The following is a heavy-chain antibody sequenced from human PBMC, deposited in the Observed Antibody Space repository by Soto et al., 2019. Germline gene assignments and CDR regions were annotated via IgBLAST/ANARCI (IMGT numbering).Heavy chain of an antibody. Sequence: GGSLRLSCAASGFTFSIYAMSWVRQAPGKGLEWVSAISGSGGSTYYADSVKGRFTISRDNSKNTLYLQMNSLRAEDTAVYYCAKEGYSSSWYTGYYFDYWGQGTLVTVSS. J-gene: IGHJ4*02. D-gene: IGHD6-13*01. CDR3: AKEGYSSSWYTGYYFDY. CDR2: ISGSGGST. V-gene: IGHV3-23*01. CDR1: GFTFSIYA.